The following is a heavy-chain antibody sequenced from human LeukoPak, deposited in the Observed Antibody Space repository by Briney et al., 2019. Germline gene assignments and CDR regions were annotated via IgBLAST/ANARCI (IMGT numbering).Heavy chain of an antibody. D-gene: IGHD1-26*01. CDR1: RFTFSGSA. CDR2: IRSKANSYAT. CDR3: TRLTHGWELLTDDY. J-gene: IGHJ4*02. V-gene: IGHV3-73*01. Sequence: PGGSLRLSCAASRFTFSGSAMHWVRQASAKGLEWVGCIRSKANSYATAYAASVKGRFTISRDDSKNTAYLQMNSLKTEDTAVYYCTRLTHGWELLTDDYWGQGTLVTVSS.